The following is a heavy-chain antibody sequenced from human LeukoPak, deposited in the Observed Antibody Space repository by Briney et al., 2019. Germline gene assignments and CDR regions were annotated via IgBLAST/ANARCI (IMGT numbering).Heavy chain of an antibody. CDR3: ARDEAIVVVIPFDI. CDR1: GFTFSSYS. J-gene: IGHJ3*02. D-gene: IGHD3-22*01. V-gene: IGHV3-21*01. CDR2: ISSSSSYI. Sequence: GGSLRLSCAASGFTFSSYSMSWVRQAPGKGLEWVSSISSSSSYIYYADSVKGQFTISRENAKNSLYLQMNSLRAEDTAVYYCARDEAIVVVIPFDIWGQGTMVTVSS.